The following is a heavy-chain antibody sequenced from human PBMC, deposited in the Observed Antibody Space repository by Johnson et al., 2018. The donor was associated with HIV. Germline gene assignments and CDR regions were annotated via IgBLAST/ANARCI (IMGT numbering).Heavy chain of an antibody. CDR3: AKGSWALWSP. D-gene: IGHD1-26*01. J-gene: IGHJ3*01. CDR2: ISGRGGTT. Sequence: VQLVESGGGLVQPGGSLRLSCAASGFTFSSYAMSWVRQAPGKGLEWVSAISGRGGTTYYADAVKGRFTISRDNAKNTLYLQLNRLRAEDTAVYYCAKGSWALWSPWGQGTMVAVSS. CDR1: GFTFSSYA. V-gene: IGHV3-23*04.